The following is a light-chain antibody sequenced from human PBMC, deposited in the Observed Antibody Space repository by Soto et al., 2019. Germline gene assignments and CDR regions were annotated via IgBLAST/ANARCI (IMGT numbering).Light chain of an antibody. J-gene: IGLJ1*01. CDR2: EVS. V-gene: IGLV2-14*01. Sequence: QSVLTQPPSVSGAPGQRVTISCTGTISDIGLYNYVSWYQQHPGKAPKLVIYEVSNRPSGVSDRFSGSKSDNTASLTISGLQAEDEANYYCSSFTTTSTLVFGAGTKVTVL. CDR1: ISDIGLYNY. CDR3: SSFTTTSTLV.